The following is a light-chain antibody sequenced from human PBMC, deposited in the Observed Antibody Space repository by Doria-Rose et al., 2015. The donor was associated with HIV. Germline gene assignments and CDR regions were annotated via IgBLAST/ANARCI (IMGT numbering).Light chain of an antibody. J-gene: IGKJ2*01. CDR3: QQYGSSPYT. CDR2: GAS. CDR1: QSVSSKY. V-gene: IGKV3-20*01. Sequence: TQSPGTLSLSPGERATLSCRASQSVSSKYVAWYQQKPGQAPRLLIYGASSRAAGISDRFSGSGSGTDFTLTITRLEPEDFAVFFCQQYGSSPYTFGQGTKLQIK.